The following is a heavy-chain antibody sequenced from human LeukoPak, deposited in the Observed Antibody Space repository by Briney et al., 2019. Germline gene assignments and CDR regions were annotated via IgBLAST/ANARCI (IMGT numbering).Heavy chain of an antibody. CDR1: GYTFTSYY. CDR2: INPNSGGT. CDR3: ARDRGYSYGYGAFDI. D-gene: IGHD5-18*01. Sequence: ASVKVSCKASGYTFTSYYMHWVRQAPGQGLEWMGRINPNSGGTNYAQKFQGRVTMTRDTSISTAYMELSRLRSDDTAVYYCARDRGYSYGYGAFDIWGQGTMVTVSS. J-gene: IGHJ3*02. V-gene: IGHV1-2*06.